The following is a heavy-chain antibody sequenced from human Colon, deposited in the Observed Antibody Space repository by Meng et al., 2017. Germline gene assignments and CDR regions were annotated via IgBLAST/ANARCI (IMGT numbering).Heavy chain of an antibody. CDR2: IRSKANSHAT. D-gene: IGHD4-23*01. CDR3: RRPGGGGGS. J-gene: IGHJ1*01. Sequence: VGPGGGWAERGVSRKLSCAGSGFSFSGSAVHWVRQASGKGLEWLGRIRSKANSHATSYAPSVRGRFTISRNDSSNTAYLHMNSLKTEDTAIYYCRRPGGGGGSWGQGTLVTVSS. CDR1: GFSFSGSA. V-gene: IGHV3-73*02.